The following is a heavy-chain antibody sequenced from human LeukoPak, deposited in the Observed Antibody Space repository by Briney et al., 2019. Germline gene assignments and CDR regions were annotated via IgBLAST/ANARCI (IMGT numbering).Heavy chain of an antibody. CDR3: ARGAGYNYPYYFDY. J-gene: IGHJ4*02. D-gene: IGHD5-24*01. CDR2: LYNAGST. Sequence: GGSLRLSCGASGFTVSNKYMSWVRQAPGKGREGVSVLYNAGSTYYADSVKGRFTISRDNSKNTLYLQMYSLKAEDTAVYYCARGAGYNYPYYFDYCGQGTLVTVSS. V-gene: IGHV3-53*01. CDR1: GFTVSNKY.